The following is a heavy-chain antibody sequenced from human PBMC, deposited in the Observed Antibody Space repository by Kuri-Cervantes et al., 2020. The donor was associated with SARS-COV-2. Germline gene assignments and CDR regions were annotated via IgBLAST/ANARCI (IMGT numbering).Heavy chain of an antibody. V-gene: IGHV3-21*01. CDR2: ISSSSSYI. CDR3: ARVTTVTEGY. CDR1: GFTFSSYS. Sequence: GGSLRPSCAASGFTFSSYSMSWVRQAPRKGLEWVSSISSSSSYIYYADSVKGRFTISRDNAKNSLYLQMNSLRAEDTAVYYCARVTTVTEGYWGQGTLVTVSS. J-gene: IGHJ4*02. D-gene: IGHD4-11*01.